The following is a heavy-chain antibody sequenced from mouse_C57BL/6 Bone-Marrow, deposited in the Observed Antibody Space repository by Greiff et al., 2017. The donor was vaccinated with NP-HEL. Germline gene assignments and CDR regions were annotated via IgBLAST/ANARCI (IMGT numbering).Heavy chain of an antibody. V-gene: IGHV14-2*01. D-gene: IGHD2-14*01. CDR3: ASDYRYWYFDV. CDR1: GFNIKDYY. J-gene: IGHJ1*03. Sequence: VHVKQSGAELVKPGASVKLSCTASGFNIKDYYMHWVKQRTEQGLEWIGRIDPEDGETKYAPKFQGKATITADTSSNTPYLQLSSLTSEATAVYYWASDYRYWYFDVWGTGTAVTVSS. CDR2: IDPEDGET.